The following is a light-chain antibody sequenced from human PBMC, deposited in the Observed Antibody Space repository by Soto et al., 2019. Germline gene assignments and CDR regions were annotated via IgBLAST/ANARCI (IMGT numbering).Light chain of an antibody. CDR3: GTWDTSLNVFYV. CDR2: DNN. CDR1: SSNIGNNY. Sequence: QSVLTQPPSVSAAPGQNVTISCSGSSSNIGNNYVSWYQFLPGTAPKVLICDNNKRPLGIPDRFSGFKSGTSATLGITGLQTGDEADYYCGTWDTSLNVFYVFGTGTKVTVL. V-gene: IGLV1-51*01. J-gene: IGLJ1*01.